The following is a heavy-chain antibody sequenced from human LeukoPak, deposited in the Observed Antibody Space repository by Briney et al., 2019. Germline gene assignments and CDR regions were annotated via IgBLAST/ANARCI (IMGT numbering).Heavy chain of an antibody. CDR2: ISSSGNT. J-gene: IGHJ4*02. Sequence: SETLPLTCTVSGVSFSSETYYWAWIRQPPGGGLEWIATISSSGNTYYKPSLKSRVTISVDSSKTLLSLKLSSVTAADTAVYYCSRVQEKAATRFDYWGQGALVTVSS. V-gene: IGHV4-39*01. CDR1: GVSFSSETYY. D-gene: IGHD5-24*01. CDR3: SRVQEKAATRFDY.